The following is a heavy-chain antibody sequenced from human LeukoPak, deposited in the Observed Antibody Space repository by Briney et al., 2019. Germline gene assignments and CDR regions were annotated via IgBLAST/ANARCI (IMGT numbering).Heavy chain of an antibody. Sequence: GGSLRLSCAASGFTFSSYSMNWVRQAPGKGLEWVSSISSSSSYIYYADSVKGRFTISRDNAKNSLYLQMNSLRAEDTAVYYCARGGTGLFIADWGQGTLVTVSS. CDR1: GFTFSSYS. CDR3: ARGGTGLFIAD. D-gene: IGHD1-1*01. J-gene: IGHJ4*02. CDR2: ISSSSSYI. V-gene: IGHV3-21*01.